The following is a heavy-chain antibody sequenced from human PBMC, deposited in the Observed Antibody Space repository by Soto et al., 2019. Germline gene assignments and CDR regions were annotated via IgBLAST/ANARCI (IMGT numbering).Heavy chain of an antibody. CDR2: IYYSGST. Sequence: SETLSLTCTVSGGSISSSSYYWGWIRQPPGKGLEWIGSIYYSGSTYYNPSLKSRVTISVDTSKNQFSLKLSSVTAADTAVYFCARHPPPPPGNYGEVRTYFDYWGQGTLVTVSS. CDR1: GGSISSSSYY. CDR3: ARHPPPPPGNYGEVRTYFDY. V-gene: IGHV4-39*01. J-gene: IGHJ4*02. D-gene: IGHD4-17*01.